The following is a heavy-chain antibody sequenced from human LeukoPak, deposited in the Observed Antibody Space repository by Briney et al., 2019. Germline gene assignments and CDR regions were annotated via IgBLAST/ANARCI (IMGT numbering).Heavy chain of an antibody. J-gene: IGHJ4*02. Sequence: GGSLRLSCAASGFTFTDYTMHWVRQAPGKGLEWVASISFTSSFENYADSVKGRVAISRDNAKNSLYLQMNSLRAEDTAVYYCASEMIAFRGITVYFGDWGQETLVTVSS. V-gene: IGHV3-21*01. D-gene: IGHD3-16*01. CDR2: ISFTSSFE. CDR1: GFTFTDYT. CDR3: ASEMIAFRGITVYFGD.